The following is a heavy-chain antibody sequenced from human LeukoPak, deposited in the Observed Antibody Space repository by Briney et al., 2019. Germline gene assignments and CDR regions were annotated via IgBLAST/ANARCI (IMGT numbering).Heavy chain of an antibody. V-gene: IGHV4-59*01. J-gene: IGHJ6*02. D-gene: IGHD6-13*01. CDR3: ARDAGYSSSWWDYYYYYGMDV. CDR1: GGSISSYY. Sequence: SETLSLTCTVSGGSISSYYWSWIRQPPGKGLEWIGYIYYSGSTNYNPSLKSRVTISVDTSKNQFSLKLSSVTAADTAVYYCARDAGYSSSWWDYYYYYGMDVWGQGTTVTVSS. CDR2: IYYSGST.